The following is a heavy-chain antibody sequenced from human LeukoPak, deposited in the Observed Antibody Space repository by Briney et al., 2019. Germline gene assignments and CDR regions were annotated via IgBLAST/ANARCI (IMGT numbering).Heavy chain of an antibody. CDR2: ISYDGSNK. V-gene: IGHV3-30*18. D-gene: IGHD6-13*01. CDR3: AKDPSAYSSSWYL. J-gene: IGHJ5*02. CDR1: GFTFSSYG. Sequence: PGRSLRLSCAASGFTFSSYGMHWVRQAPGKGLEWVAVISYDGSNKYYADSVKGRFTISRDNSKNTLYLQMNSLRAEDTAVYYCAKDPSAYSSSWYLWGQGTLVTVSS.